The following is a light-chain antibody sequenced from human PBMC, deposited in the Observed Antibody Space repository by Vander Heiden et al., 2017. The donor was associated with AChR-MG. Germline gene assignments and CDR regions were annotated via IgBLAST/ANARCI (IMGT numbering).Light chain of an antibody. V-gene: IGKV3-20*01. Sequence: EIVLTQSPGTLSLSPGERATLSCRASQSVSSSYLAWYQQKPGQAPRLLIYGASSRANGIPDRFSGSGSGKDFTLTSSRLEHEDFAVYYCQQYGSSYLFGGGTKVEIK. CDR1: QSVSSSY. J-gene: IGKJ4*01. CDR2: GAS. CDR3: QQYGSSYL.